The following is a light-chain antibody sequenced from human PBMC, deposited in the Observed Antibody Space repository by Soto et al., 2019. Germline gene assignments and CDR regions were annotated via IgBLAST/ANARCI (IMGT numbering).Light chain of an antibody. J-gene: IGKJ4*01. Sequence: PGERATLSCRASQSVGSYLIWYQQKPGQAPRLLIYDASIRATGIPARFSGSGSGTDFTLTISSLEPEDCAVYYCQQRHNWPPLTFGGGTKVEI. CDR2: DAS. CDR1: QSVGSY. V-gene: IGKV3-11*01. CDR3: QQRHNWPPLT.